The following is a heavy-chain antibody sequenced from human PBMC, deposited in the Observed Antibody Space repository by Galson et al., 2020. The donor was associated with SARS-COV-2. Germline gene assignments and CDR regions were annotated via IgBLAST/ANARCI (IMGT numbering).Heavy chain of an antibody. D-gene: IGHD6-19*01. J-gene: IGHJ4*02. Sequence: GESLKISCQASGFKFDDCDMHWVRQTTSKGLEWLSLISWHRGNTYYADSVKGRFTITRDNTTDSLYLQMNSLRAEDTGVYYCGKHCSGWPLWIDFWGQGTLVTVSS. CDR3: GKHCSGWPLWIDF. V-gene: IGHV3-43D*03. CDR2: ISWHRGNT. CDR1: GFKFDDCD.